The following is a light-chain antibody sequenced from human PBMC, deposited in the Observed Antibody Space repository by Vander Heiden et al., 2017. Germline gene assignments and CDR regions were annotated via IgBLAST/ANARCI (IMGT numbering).Light chain of an antibody. CDR3: QQYYSTPLT. Sequence: VALGERATINCKSSQSVLYSSNNKNYLAWYQQKPGQPPKLLIYWASTRESGVPDRFSGSGSGTDFTLTISSLQAEDVAVYYCQQYYSTPLTFGGGTKVEIK. CDR1: QSVLYSSNNKNY. J-gene: IGKJ4*01. CDR2: WAS. V-gene: IGKV4-1*01.